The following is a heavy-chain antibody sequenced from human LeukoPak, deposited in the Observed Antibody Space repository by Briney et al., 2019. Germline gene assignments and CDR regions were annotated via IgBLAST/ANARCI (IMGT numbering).Heavy chain of an antibody. Sequence: SETLSLTCSVSGVSITSNYWSWIRQPPGKGLEWLGYTHHSRATSYNPSPNNRRTISPDTSNNQFSLKLSSVTAADTAVYYCARSSGHSYGDFDYWGQGNLVTVSS. D-gene: IGHD5-18*01. J-gene: IGHJ4*02. CDR3: ARSSGHSYGDFDY. CDR2: THHSRAT. V-gene: IGHV4-59*01. CDR1: GVSITSNY.